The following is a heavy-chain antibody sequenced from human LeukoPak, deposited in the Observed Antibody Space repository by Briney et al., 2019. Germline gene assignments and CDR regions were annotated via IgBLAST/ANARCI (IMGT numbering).Heavy chain of an antibody. J-gene: IGHJ4*02. CDR3: ASLGYYGSGS. CDR1: GDSSSNSIYY. D-gene: IGHD3-10*01. Sequence: SETLSLTCTVSGDSSSNSIYYWGWIRQPPGKGLEWIGSIDYSGSTYYNPSLKSRATISIDTSKNQFSLKLSSVTAADTAVYYCASLGYYGSGSWGQGTLVTVSS. V-gene: IGHV4-39*07. CDR2: IDYSGST.